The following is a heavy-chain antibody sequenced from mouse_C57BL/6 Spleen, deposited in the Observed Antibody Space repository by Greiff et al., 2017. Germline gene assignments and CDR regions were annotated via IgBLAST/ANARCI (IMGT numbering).Heavy chain of an antibody. V-gene: IGHV6-3*01. CDR2: IRLKSDNYAT. CDR3: TAPYDYDGAWCAY. J-gene: IGHJ3*01. Sequence: EVHLVESGGGLVQPGGSMKLSCVASGFTFSNYWMNWVRQSPEKGLEWVAQIRLKSDNYATHYAESVKGRFTISRDDSKSSVYLQMNNLRAEDTGIYYCTAPYDYDGAWCAYWGQGTLVTVSA. D-gene: IGHD2-4*01. CDR1: GFTFSNYW.